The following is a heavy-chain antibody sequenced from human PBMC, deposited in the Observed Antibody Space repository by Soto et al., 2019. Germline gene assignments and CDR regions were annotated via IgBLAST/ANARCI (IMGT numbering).Heavy chain of an antibody. Sequence: PGGSLRLSCAASGFTFSSYSMNWVRQAPGKGLEWVSSISSSSSYIYYADSVKGRFTISRDNAKNSLYLQMNSLRAEDTAVYYCARSLENGDYGRGYFQHWGQGTLVTVSS. CDR1: GFTFSSYS. V-gene: IGHV3-21*01. CDR2: ISSSSSYI. J-gene: IGHJ1*01. CDR3: ARSLENGDYGRGYFQH. D-gene: IGHD4-17*01.